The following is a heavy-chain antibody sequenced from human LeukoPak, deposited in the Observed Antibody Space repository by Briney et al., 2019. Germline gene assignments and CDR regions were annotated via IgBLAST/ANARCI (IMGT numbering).Heavy chain of an antibody. CDR2: INPSGGAT. V-gene: IGHV1-46*01. J-gene: IGHJ4*02. Sequence: ASVKVSCKASGYTFSNYYMHWVRQAPGQGLEWMGIINPSGGATTYAQKFQGRVTMTRDTPTSVVYMELSSLRSEDRAVYYCAKSMVRGVITGFDYWGQGTLVTVSS. CDR1: GYTFSNYY. CDR3: AKSMVRGVITGFDY. D-gene: IGHD3-10*01.